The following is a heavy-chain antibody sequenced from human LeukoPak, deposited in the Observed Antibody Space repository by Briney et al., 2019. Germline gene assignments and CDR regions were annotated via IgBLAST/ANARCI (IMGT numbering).Heavy chain of an antibody. CDR1: GYTFTNYG. Sequence: GGSLRVSCMASGYTFTNYGTDWVRQAPGEGLEWVGWICTYNGNTHYAQTLQGRVTMSTDTSTSTAYMELRSLRADETAVYYCSRDRWIVGATTFDYGGQGTLGTVS. V-gene: IGHV1-18*01. D-gene: IGHD1-26*01. J-gene: IGHJ4*02. CDR3: SRDRWIVGATTFDY. CDR2: ICTYNGNT.